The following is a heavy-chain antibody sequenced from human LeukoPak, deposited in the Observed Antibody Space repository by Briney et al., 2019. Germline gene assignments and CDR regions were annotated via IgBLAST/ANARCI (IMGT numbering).Heavy chain of an antibody. CDR2: ISGSGGST. CDR3: AKDTSSWYISYAFDI. D-gene: IGHD6-13*01. CDR1: GFTFSSYA. V-gene: IGHV3-23*01. Sequence: GGSLRLSCAASGFTFSSYAMSWVRQAPGRGLEWVSAISGSGGSTYYADSVKGRFTISRDNSKNTLYLQMNSLRAEDTAVYYCAKDTSSWYISYAFDIWGQGTMVTVSS. J-gene: IGHJ3*02.